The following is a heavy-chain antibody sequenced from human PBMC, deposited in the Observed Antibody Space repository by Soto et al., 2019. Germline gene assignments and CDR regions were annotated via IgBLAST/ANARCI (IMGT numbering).Heavy chain of an antibody. V-gene: IGHV3-23*01. CDR1: GFTFSSYA. D-gene: IGHD3-22*01. Sequence: GGSRRLSGAASGFTFSSYAMSWVRQAPGKGREWLSDISGRGGSTYYADSVNRRFTISRDISTHTLYLQMNSLRAEDTAVYYCPKGVYDSSGYYRNPGAFDIWGQGTMVTVSS. J-gene: IGHJ3*02. CDR3: PKGVYDSSGYYRNPGAFDI. CDR2: ISGRGGST.